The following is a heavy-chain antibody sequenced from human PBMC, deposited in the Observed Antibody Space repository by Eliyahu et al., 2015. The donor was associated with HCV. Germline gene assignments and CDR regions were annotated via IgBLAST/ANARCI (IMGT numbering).Heavy chain of an antibody. CDR1: GFTFXXYS. CDR2: ISSSSSTI. CDR3: ARDDSHYYDSSGYYPFDY. Sequence: EVQLVESGGGLVQPGGSLRLSCAASGFTFXXYSMXWVRQAPGKGLEGVSYISSSSSTIYYADSVKGRFTISRDNAKNSLYLQMNSLRDEDTAVYYCARDDSHYYDSSGYYPFDYWGQGTLVTVSS. J-gene: IGHJ4*02. V-gene: IGHV3-48*02. D-gene: IGHD3-22*01.